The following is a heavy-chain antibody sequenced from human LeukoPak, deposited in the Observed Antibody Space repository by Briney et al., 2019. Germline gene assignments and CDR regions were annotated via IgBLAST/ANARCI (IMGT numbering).Heavy chain of an antibody. Sequence: GGSLRLSCAASGFTFSSYDMHWVRQAAGKGLEWVSAICTAGDTYYPGSVKGRFTISRENAKNSLYLQMNSLRAGDTAVYYCARGRDYGDYYFDYWGQGTLVTVSS. J-gene: IGHJ4*02. V-gene: IGHV3-13*01. CDR2: ICTAGDT. D-gene: IGHD4-17*01. CDR3: ARGRDYGDYYFDY. CDR1: GFTFSSYD.